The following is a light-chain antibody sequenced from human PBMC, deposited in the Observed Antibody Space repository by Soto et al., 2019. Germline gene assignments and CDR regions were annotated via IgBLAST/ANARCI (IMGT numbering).Light chain of an antibody. CDR2: DAS. CDR1: QSVSGW. V-gene: IGKV1-5*01. Sequence: DIQMTQSPSTLSASVGDTVTVTLLASQSVSGWLACYQQKPEEATKLLIYDASALTRGVPSRFSGSGSGTKFTLTIAILQPDDFATYYCQQYESFSGTFGPGTKVDIK. CDR3: QQYESFSGT. J-gene: IGKJ1*01.